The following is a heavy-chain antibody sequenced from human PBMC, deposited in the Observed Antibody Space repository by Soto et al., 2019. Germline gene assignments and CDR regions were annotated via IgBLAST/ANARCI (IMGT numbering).Heavy chain of an antibody. CDR1: GFTFTSYA. J-gene: IGHJ4*02. V-gene: IGHV3-23*01. D-gene: IGHD3-3*01. CDR2: ISGSGGDT. Sequence: EVQLLESGGGLVQPGGSLRLSCSASGFTFTSYAMSWVRQAPGKGLEWVSGISGSGGDTKSADSVKGRFTISRDNFKNMLYLQMNSLRAEDTAVYYCAKHDFWTLYNTGLGSRGQGTLVTVSS. CDR3: AKHDFWTLYNTGLGS.